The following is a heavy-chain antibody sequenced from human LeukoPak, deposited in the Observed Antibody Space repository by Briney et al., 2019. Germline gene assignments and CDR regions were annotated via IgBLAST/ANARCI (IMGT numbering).Heavy chain of an antibody. CDR2: ITNTGDDT. J-gene: IGHJ4*02. CDR3: VKGSTTSRPYYFDS. Sequence: GSLRLSCAASGSTFNNYAMSWVRQAPGKGLDWVSAITNTGDDTYHADSVKGRFTISRDNSRNTLYLQMNSLKGDDTAIYYCVKGSTTSRPYYFDSWGQGTLITVSS. V-gene: IGHV3-23*01. D-gene: IGHD1-14*01. CDR1: GSTFNNYA.